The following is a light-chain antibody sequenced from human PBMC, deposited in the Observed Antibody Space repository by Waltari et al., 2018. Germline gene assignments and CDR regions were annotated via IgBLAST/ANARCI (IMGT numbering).Light chain of an antibody. CDR1: KLGDKY. J-gene: IGLJ2*01. V-gene: IGLV3-1*01. Sequence: SLEVTQSAPVSVSPGQTARVTCSGAKLGDKYVSWYQRRPGQPPPLVLYQDNKRPPGSPERFAGSTSGNTATLTISGTQALDEGDYHCQVWDTSAVFGGGTKLTVL. CDR3: QVWDTSAV. CDR2: QDN.